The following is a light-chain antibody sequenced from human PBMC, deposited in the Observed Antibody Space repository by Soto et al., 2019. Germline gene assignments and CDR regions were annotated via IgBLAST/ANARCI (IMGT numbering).Light chain of an antibody. CDR1: SSNIGTNT. CDR3: AAWDDSLSGYVV. V-gene: IGLV1-44*01. CDR2: NND. J-gene: IGLJ2*01. Sequence: QSVLTQPPSASATPGQRVTVSCSGSSSNIGTNTVNWHQQLPGTAPKLLIYNNDQRPSGVPDRFSASKSGTSASLAISGLQSEDEATYYCAAWDDSLSGYVVFGGGTKLTVL.